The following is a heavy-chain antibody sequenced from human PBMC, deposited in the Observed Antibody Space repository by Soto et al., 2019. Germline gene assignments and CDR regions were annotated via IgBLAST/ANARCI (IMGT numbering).Heavy chain of an antibody. Sequence: QVQLVQSGTEVKKPGSSVKGSCKASGGTFSSYAISWVRRAPGQGLEWMGGIIPMFNKTNYAQRFQGRVTITADKSTSTVHMELNSLRSEDTAVDYCARDKEMATITEFVYWGQGTLVTVSS. J-gene: IGHJ4*02. CDR2: IIPMFNKT. CDR1: GGTFSSYA. CDR3: ARDKEMATITEFVY. V-gene: IGHV1-69*06. D-gene: IGHD5-12*01.